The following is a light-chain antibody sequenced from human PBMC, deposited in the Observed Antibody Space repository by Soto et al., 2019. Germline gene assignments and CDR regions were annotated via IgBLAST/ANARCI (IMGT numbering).Light chain of an antibody. CDR1: SSDIGGYDY. Sequence: QSALTQPASVSGSPGQSITLSCTGTSSDIGGYDYVSWYQRHPGKAPKLIIYDVNNRPSGVSNRFSGSKSGNTASLTISGLQAESEADYYSTSYASGSSHVVFGGGTKLTVL. V-gene: IGLV2-14*01. J-gene: IGLJ2*01. CDR2: DVN. CDR3: TSYASGSSHVV.